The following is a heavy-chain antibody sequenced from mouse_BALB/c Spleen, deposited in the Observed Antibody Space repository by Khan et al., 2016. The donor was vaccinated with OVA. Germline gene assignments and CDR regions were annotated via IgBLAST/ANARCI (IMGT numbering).Heavy chain of an antibody. CDR1: GYTFTSYW. CDR3: ARCKYYGSGVYGMDY. D-gene: IGHD1-1*01. J-gene: IGHJ4*01. Sequence: DLVKPGASVKLSCKASGYTFTSYWINWIKQRPGQGLEWIGRIGPGSGSTSYNEMFTGKATLTVDTTSSTAYIQLSSLSSEDSAVSFCARCKYYGSGVYGMDYWGQGTSVTVSS. V-gene: IGHV1S41*01. CDR2: IGPGSGST.